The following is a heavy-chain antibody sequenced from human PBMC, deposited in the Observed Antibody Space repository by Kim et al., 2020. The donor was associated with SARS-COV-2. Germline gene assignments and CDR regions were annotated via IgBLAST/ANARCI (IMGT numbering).Heavy chain of an antibody. V-gene: IGHV4-39*07. CDR3: AGEYWYSSSCRAFDI. CDR2: AYYSGRT. CDR1: GGSINTNTYY. J-gene: IGHJ3*02. Sequence: SETLSLTCTASGGSINTNTYYWGWLRQPPGKGLEWLGSAYYSGRTYDNSSLMSRVTMSADTAKNPFSLNLRALTAADTAVYYGAGEYWYSSSCRAFDIWG. D-gene: IGHD6-6*01.